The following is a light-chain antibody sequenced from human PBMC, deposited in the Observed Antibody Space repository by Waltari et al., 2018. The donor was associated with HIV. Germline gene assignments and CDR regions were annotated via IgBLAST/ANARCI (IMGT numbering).Light chain of an antibody. V-gene: IGLV2-14*03. CDR2: YVS. CDR3: SSYTSSSTLVV. CDR1: SSDDGGYYY. Sequence: QSALTQPASVSGSPGQSITISCTGTSSDDGGYYYVSWYRQHPGKGPKLIIYYVSNRPSGVSNRFSGSKSGNTASLTISGLQAEDEADYYCSSYTSSSTLVVFGGGTKLTVL. J-gene: IGLJ2*01.